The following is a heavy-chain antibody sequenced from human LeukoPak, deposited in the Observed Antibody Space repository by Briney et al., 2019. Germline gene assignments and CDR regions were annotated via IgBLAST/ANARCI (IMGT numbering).Heavy chain of an antibody. Sequence: KAGGSLRLSCAASGFTFNSYTMNWVRQAPGKGLEWVSSISSRSTYTYYADSVKGRFVISRDSANSSVYLQMNSLRAEDTAVYYCSRDGIFTGWGQGTLVTVSS. CDR1: GFTFNSYT. CDR2: ISSRSTYT. CDR3: SRDGIFTG. J-gene: IGHJ4*02. V-gene: IGHV3-21*01. D-gene: IGHD3-3*01.